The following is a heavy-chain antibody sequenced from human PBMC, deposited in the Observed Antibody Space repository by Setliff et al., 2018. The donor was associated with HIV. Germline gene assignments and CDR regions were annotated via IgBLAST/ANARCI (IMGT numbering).Heavy chain of an antibody. D-gene: IGHD2-2*02. CDR2: IYYNGRT. Sequence: SETLSLTCTVSGGSISSTSYYWGWIRQPPGKGLEWIGNIYYNGRTYYDPSLKSRVTIFVDTSKTQFYLKLRSVTASDTAVYYCARYTSKVDWFDPWGQGTLVTVS. V-gene: IGHV4-39*01. J-gene: IGHJ5*02. CDR1: GGSISSTSYY. CDR3: ARYTSKVDWFDP.